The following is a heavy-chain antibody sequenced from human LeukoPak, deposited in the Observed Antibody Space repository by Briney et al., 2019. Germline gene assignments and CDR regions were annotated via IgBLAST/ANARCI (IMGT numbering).Heavy chain of an antibody. D-gene: IGHD2-21*02. CDR3: AKDLALIIVTDNGMDV. CDR2: ISYDGSNK. CDR1: GFTFSSYG. V-gene: IGHV3-30*18. J-gene: IGHJ6*02. Sequence: PGRSLRLSCAASGFTFSSYGLHWVRQAPGKGLEWVAVISYDGSNKYYADSVKGRFTISRDNSKNTLYLQMNSPRVEDTAVYYCAKDLALIIVTDNGMDVWGQGTTVTVS.